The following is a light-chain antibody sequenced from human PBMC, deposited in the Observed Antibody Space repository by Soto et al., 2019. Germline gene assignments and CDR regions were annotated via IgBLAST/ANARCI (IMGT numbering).Light chain of an antibody. CDR3: QQYNSYSGYT. J-gene: IGKJ2*01. Sequence: DIQMTQSPSTLSASVGDRVTITCRASQSISSWLAWYQQKPGKAPKLLIYKASSLESGVPSRFSGSGSGTEFTLTISSLQPDDFAGYYCQQYNSYSGYTFGQGTKLEIK. V-gene: IGKV1-5*03. CDR1: QSISSW. CDR2: KAS.